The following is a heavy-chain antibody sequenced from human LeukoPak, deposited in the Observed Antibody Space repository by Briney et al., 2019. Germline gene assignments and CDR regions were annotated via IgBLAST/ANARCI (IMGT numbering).Heavy chain of an antibody. CDR3: ARSPSGIGVAGTQIDY. Sequence: GESLKVSCKASGYSFADLWIGWVRQKPGKGLEWMGIIYPGDSDTRYSPSFQGQVTISADKSITTAYLQWSSLKASDTAMYYCARSPSGIGVAGTQIDYWGQGALVTVSS. J-gene: IGHJ4*02. CDR2: IYPGDSDT. D-gene: IGHD6-13*01. CDR1: GYSFADLW. V-gene: IGHV5-51*01.